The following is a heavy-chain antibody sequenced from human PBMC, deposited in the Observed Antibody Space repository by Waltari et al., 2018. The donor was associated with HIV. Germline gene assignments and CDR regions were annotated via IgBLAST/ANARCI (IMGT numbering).Heavy chain of an antibody. CDR1: AYPFTSSG. CDR3: ARGATILSY. J-gene: IGHJ4*02. Sequence: QVLLEQSGPEVKKPGASVKDSGKAPAYPFTSSGSSWGGQAPRQGLEWMVGRSPNNGHTNFAQKFQGRVTMTTDTSPNTADMELRSLRSDDSAVYYCARGATILSYWGQGTLVTVSS. V-gene: IGHV1-18*01. D-gene: IGHD3-3*02. CDR2: RSPNNGHT.